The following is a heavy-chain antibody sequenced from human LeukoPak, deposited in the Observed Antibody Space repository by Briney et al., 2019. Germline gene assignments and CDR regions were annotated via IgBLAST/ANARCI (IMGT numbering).Heavy chain of an antibody. CDR2: IYTTGAT. Sequence: PSETLSLTRSVSGGSINSYYWGWVRQPAGKGLEWIGRIYTTGATNYSPSLRSRLTMSVDTSKNQFSLKLRSVTAADTAVYYCGRQGYTASYYFVDYWSQGTLVTVSS. D-gene: IGHD1-26*01. CDR3: GRQGYTASYYFVDY. CDR1: GGSINSYY. V-gene: IGHV4-4*07. J-gene: IGHJ4*02.